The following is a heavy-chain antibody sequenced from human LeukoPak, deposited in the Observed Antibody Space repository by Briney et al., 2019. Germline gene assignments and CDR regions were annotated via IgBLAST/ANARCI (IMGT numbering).Heavy chain of an antibody. D-gene: IGHD3-22*01. Sequence: GGSLLLSFSASGFPFEDYAMHWVRPVPGKGLEWVSGISWNSGSFGYANSVKGRFTISRDNAKNSLYLQMNSLRADDTALYHCAKGYESSGYYYGDAFDIWGQGTMVTVSS. V-gene: IGHV3-9*01. CDR1: GFPFEDYA. CDR3: AKGYESSGYYYGDAFDI. J-gene: IGHJ3*02. CDR2: ISWNSGSF.